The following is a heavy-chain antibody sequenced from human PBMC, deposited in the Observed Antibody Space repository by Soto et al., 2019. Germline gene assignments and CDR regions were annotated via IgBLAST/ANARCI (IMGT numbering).Heavy chain of an antibody. CDR2: IIPIFGTA. CDR1: GGTFSSYA. D-gene: IGHD2-2*01. CDR3: ARPAIVVVPAAVDYYYYGMDV. V-gene: IGHV1-69*01. Sequence: QVQLVQSGAEVKKPGSSVKVSCKASGGTFSSYAISWVRQAPGQGLEWMGGIIPIFGTANYAQKFQGRVTITADESPSTAYMELSSLRSEDTAVYYCARPAIVVVPAAVDYYYYGMDVWGQGTTVTVSS. J-gene: IGHJ6*02.